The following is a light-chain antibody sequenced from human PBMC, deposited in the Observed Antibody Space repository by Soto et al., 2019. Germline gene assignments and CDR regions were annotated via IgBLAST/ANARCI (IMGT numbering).Light chain of an antibody. V-gene: IGLV2-14*01. CDR2: EVS. CDR3: CSYTSSITDV. Sequence: QSVLNQPASVSGSPGQSITISCTGTSSDVGGYNYVSWYQQHPGKAPKLMIYEVSYRPSGVSDRFSGSKSGNTASLTISGLQAEDEADYYCCSYTSSITDVFGTGTQLTVL. J-gene: IGLJ1*01. CDR1: SSDVGGYNY.